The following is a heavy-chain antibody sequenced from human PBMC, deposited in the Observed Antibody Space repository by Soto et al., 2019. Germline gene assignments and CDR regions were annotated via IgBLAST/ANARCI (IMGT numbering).Heavy chain of an antibody. J-gene: IGHJ5*02. Sequence: ASVKVSCKASGGTFSSYAISWVRQAPGQGLEWMGGIIPIFGTANYAQKFQGRVTITADKSTSTAYMELSSLRSEDTAVYYCERDFPTVVNWFDPWCQGTLVTVYS. V-gene: IGHV1-69*06. CDR3: ERDFPTVVNWFDP. CDR1: GGTFSSYA. D-gene: IGHD4-17*01. CDR2: IIPIFGTA.